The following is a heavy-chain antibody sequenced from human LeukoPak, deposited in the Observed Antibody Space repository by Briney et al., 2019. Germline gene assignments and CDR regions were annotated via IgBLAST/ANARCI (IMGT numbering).Heavy chain of an antibody. CDR1: GGSISSGSYY. Sequence: SETLSLTCTVSGGSISSGSYYWSWIRQPAGKGLEWIGRIYTSGSTNYNPSLKSRVTISVDTSKNQFSLKLSSVTAADTAVYYCARLRLWFDYWGQGTLGSVSP. J-gene: IGHJ4*02. CDR2: IYTSGST. CDR3: ARLRLWFDY. D-gene: IGHD5-18*01. V-gene: IGHV4-61*02.